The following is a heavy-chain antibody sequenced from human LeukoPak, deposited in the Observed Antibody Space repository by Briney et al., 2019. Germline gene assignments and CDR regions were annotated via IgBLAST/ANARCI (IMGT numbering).Heavy chain of an antibody. Sequence: GASVKVSCKTSGYSFTAFYIHWVRQAPGQGLEWMGWIHPRRGDTNYAQKFQGRVTMTRDTSISTAYLDLSSLRSDDTAVYYCARGYYGSGKDYWGQGTLVTVSS. CDR2: IHPRRGDT. V-gene: IGHV1-2*02. CDR1: GYSFTAFY. D-gene: IGHD3-10*01. CDR3: ARGYYGSGKDY. J-gene: IGHJ4*02.